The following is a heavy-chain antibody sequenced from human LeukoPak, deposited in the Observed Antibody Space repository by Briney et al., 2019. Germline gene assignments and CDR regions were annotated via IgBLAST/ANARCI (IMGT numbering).Heavy chain of an antibody. CDR2: ISSSGSYA. J-gene: IGHJ4*02. CDR1: GFTFSNYY. Sequence: GGSLRLSCAASGFTFSNYYMSWIRQPPGKGLEWVSYISSSGSYAYYADSVKGRFAISRDNAKSSLFLQMNSLRVDDTAVYYCARDLAGDGYKQGGFDYWGQGILVAVSS. V-gene: IGHV3-11*05. CDR3: ARDLAGDGYKQGGFDY. D-gene: IGHD5-24*01.